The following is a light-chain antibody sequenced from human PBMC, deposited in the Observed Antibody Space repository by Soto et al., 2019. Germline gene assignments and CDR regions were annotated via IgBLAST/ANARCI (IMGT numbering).Light chain of an antibody. J-gene: IGKJ1*01. Sequence: EVVLTQSPDTLSLSPGERATLSCRASQSVIANYLAWYQQRPGQAPRLLIYGASSRATGTPDRFSGSASGKVITLTISRVELEYCAVHYCQQYGTSRWTVGQGTKVEI. V-gene: IGKV3-20*01. CDR2: GAS. CDR3: QQYGTSRWT. CDR1: QSVIANY.